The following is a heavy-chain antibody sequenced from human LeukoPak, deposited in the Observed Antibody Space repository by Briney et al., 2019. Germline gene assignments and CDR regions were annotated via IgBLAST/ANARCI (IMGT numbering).Heavy chain of an antibody. V-gene: IGHV3-48*01. Sequence: GGSLRLSCTASGFDIIGYAMYWVRQAPGKGLEWVSYISSSSSTIYYADSVKGRFTISRDNAKNSLYLQMNSLRAEDTAVYYCARTIVGATVVYWGQGTLVTVSS. D-gene: IGHD1-26*01. CDR3: ARTIVGATVVY. J-gene: IGHJ4*02. CDR1: GFDIIGYA. CDR2: ISSSSSTI.